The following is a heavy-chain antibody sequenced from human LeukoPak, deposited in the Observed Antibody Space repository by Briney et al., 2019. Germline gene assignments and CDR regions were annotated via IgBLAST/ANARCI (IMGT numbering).Heavy chain of an antibody. V-gene: IGHV1-69*06. CDR2: IIPIFGTA. D-gene: IGHD2-15*01. CDR1: GGTFSSYA. CDR3: ARMVRDIVVVVAATPAKTKNAFDI. J-gene: IGHJ3*02. Sequence: SVKVSCKASGGTFSSYAISWVRQAPGQGLEWMGGIIPIFGTANYAQKFRGRVTITADKSTRTAYMELSSLRSDDTAVYYCARMVRDIVVVVAATPAKTKNAFDIWGQGTMVTVSS.